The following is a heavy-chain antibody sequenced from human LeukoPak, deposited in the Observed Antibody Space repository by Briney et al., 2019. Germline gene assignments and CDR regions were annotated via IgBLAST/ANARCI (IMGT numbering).Heavy chain of an antibody. V-gene: IGHV4-61*02. Sequence: KPSKTLSLTCTVSGGSISSGSYYWSWIRQPAGKGLEWIGRIYTSGSTNYNPSLKSRVTLSLDTSKNQFSLKLTSVTAADTAVYYCARGGIAAPGYYYYYYMDVWGKGTTVTVSS. D-gene: IGHD6-13*01. CDR2: IYTSGST. CDR1: GGSISSGSYY. CDR3: ARGGIAAPGYYYYYYMDV. J-gene: IGHJ6*03.